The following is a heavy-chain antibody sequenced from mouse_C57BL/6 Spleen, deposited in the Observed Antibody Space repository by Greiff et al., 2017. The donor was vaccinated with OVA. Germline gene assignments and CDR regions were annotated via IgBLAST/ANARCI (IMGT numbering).Heavy chain of an antibody. V-gene: IGHV1-72*01. CDR2: IDPNSGGT. Sequence: QVQLQQPGAEPVKPGASVKLSCKASGYTFTSYWMHWVKQRPGRGLEWIGRIDPNSGGTKYNEKFKSKATLTVDKPSSTAYMQLSSLTSEDSAVYYCARNYYGSSHYWYFDVWGTGTTVTVSS. D-gene: IGHD1-1*01. J-gene: IGHJ1*03. CDR1: GYTFTSYW. CDR3: ARNYYGSSHYWYFDV.